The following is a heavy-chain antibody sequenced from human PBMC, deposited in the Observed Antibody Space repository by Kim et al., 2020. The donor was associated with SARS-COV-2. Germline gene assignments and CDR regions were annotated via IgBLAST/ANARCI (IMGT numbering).Heavy chain of an antibody. Sequence: PSLKSRVTISVDTSKNQFSLKLSSVTAADTAVYYCARVVILRYLGENWFDPWGQGTLVTVSS. D-gene: IGHD3-9*01. CDR3: ARVVILRYLGENWFDP. J-gene: IGHJ5*02. V-gene: IGHV4-34*01.